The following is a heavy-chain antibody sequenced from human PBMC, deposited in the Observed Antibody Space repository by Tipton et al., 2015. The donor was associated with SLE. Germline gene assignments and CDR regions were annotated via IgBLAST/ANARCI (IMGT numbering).Heavy chain of an antibody. J-gene: IGHJ1*01. CDR3: VRGVSGTVGYH. V-gene: IGHV4-34*01. Sequence: TLSLTCAVYGGSLSDYFWSWIRQPPGEGLEWIGEIKHGANTNYNPSLKSRVSISGDASKNQISLKLNSVIAADTAVYYCVRGVSGTVGYHWDQGALVTVST. CDR2: IKHGANT. CDR1: GGSLSDYF. D-gene: IGHD5-12*01.